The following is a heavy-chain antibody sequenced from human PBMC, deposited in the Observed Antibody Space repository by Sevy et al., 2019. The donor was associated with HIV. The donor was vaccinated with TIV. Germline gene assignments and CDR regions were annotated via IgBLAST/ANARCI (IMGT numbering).Heavy chain of an antibody. Sequence: SESLSLTCAVYGGSFTTYYWTCVRQPPGRGLEWIGEVNHSGRANYNPSLKSRVTISVDTSKNQFSLTLNSATAADTAIYYCARGGLEYCNPPPFPLDYWGQGTPVTVSS. V-gene: IGHV4-34*01. CDR1: GGSFTTYY. CDR3: ARGGLEYCNPPPFPLDY. CDR2: VNHSGRA. D-gene: IGHD6-6*01. J-gene: IGHJ4*02.